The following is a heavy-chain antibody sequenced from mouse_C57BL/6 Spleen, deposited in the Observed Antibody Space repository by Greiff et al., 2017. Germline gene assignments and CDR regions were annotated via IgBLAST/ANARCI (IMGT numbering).Heavy chain of an antibody. CDR2: FYPGSGSI. J-gene: IGHJ3*01. D-gene: IGHD1-1*01. Sequence: QVQLKQSGAELVKPGASVKLSCKASGYTFTEYTIHWVKQRSGQGLEWIGWFYPGSGSIKYNEKFKDKATLTADKSSSTVYMELSRLTSEDSAVYFCARHEQAYYYGSGSFAYWGQGTLVTVSA. CDR1: GYTFTEYT. V-gene: IGHV1-62-2*01. CDR3: ARHEQAYYYGSGSFAY.